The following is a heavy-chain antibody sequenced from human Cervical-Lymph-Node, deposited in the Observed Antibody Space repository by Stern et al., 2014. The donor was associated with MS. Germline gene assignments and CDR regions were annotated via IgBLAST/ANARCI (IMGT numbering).Heavy chain of an antibody. CDR3: ARDVGGAAGN. Sequence: MQLVQSGGGLVQPGGSLRLSCADSGFNFNTYWMHWVRQAPGKGLVWVSRIDEEGTITSYADSVKGRFTISRDNAKNTLYLQMNSLRADDTAIYYCARDVGGAAGNWGQGTLVTVSS. CDR1: GFNFNTYW. CDR2: IDEEGTIT. D-gene: IGHD3-16*01. J-gene: IGHJ4*02. V-gene: IGHV3-74*01.